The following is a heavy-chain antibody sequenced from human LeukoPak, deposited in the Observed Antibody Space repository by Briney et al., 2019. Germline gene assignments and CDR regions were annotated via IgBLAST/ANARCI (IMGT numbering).Heavy chain of an antibody. CDR2: VHPDTGYA. Sequence: ASVKVSCKPSGYPFTTYEINWVRQAAGQALEWMGWVHPDTGYADYAQKFQGRVTMTSDTSISTAYMELSSLRSDDTAVYFCARGPRNDPWGQGTLVTVSS. CDR1: GYPFTTYE. CDR3: ARGPRNDP. D-gene: IGHD1-14*01. J-gene: IGHJ5*02. V-gene: IGHV1-8*01.